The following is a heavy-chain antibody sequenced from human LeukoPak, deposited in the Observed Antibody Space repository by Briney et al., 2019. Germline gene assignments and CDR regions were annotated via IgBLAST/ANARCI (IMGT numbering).Heavy chain of an antibody. J-gene: IGHJ4*02. V-gene: IGHV1-18*01. CDR3: ARDRADYDFWSGDFDH. Sequence: ASVKVSCKASGYTFTSYGISWVRQAPGQGLEWMGWISAYNGNTNYAQKLQGRDTMTTDTSTSTAYMELSSLRSDDTAVCYCARDRADYDFWSGDFDHWGQGTLVTVSS. D-gene: IGHD3-3*01. CDR2: ISAYNGNT. CDR1: GYTFTSYG.